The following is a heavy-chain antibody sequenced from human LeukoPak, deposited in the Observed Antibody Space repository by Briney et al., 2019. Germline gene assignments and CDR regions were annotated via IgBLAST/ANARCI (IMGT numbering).Heavy chain of an antibody. Sequence: SETLSLTCSVSGDSIRSHYWSWIRQPPWKRPEWIGHVFFTGSTTYNPTLEGRVTISIDTSGSQFSLKLTSVTAADTAVYYCARVEWELLGAHLWGQGILLSVSS. CDR1: GDSIRSHY. V-gene: IGHV4-59*11. D-gene: IGHD1-26*01. CDR3: ARVEWELLGAHL. J-gene: IGHJ4*02. CDR2: VFFTGST.